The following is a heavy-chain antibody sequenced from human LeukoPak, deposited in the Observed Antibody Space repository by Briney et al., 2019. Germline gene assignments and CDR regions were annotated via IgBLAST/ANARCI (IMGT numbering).Heavy chain of an antibody. CDR1: GYTLTELS. D-gene: IGHD3-10*01. J-gene: IGHJ4*02. Sequence: ASVKVSCKVSGYTLTELSMHWVRQAPGKGLEWMGGFDPEDGETIYAQKFQGRVTMTEDTSTDTAYMELSSLRSEDTAVYYCATASLEVRRVITPYYFDYWGQGTLVTVSS. CDR2: FDPEDGET. CDR3: ATASLEVRRVITPYYFDY. V-gene: IGHV1-24*01.